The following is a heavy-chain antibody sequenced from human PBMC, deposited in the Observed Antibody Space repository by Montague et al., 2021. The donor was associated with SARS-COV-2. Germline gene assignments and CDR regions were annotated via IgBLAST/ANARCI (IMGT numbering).Heavy chain of an antibody. D-gene: IGHD2-8*01. CDR3: TRHLLMTWPEPYPCFDS. J-gene: IGHJ4*02. Sequence: SETLSLTCTVSGDSISSSSYNWGWIRQPPGKGLEWIGSVHYSGRPYYNPSLKSRVTIYVDTSKNQLSLKLSSVTAADTAVYYCTRHLLMTWPEPYPCFDSWGQGTLVTVSS. CDR1: GDSISSSSYN. V-gene: IGHV4-39*01. CDR2: VHYSGRP.